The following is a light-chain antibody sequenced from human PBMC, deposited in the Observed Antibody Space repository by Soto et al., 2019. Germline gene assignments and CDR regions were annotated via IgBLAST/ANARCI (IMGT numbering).Light chain of an antibody. CDR2: DVA. J-gene: IGLJ1*01. CDR3: CSYAGGYTYL. V-gene: IGLV2-11*01. CDR1: GNDVGAYNY. Sequence: QSVLTQPRSVSGSPGQSVTISCTGTGNDVGAYNYFSWYQQHPGRPPKLMIYDVARWPSGVPDRFSGSNSGNTALLTTSGLQGEDAADYFCCSYAGGYTYLFGTGTKVTVL.